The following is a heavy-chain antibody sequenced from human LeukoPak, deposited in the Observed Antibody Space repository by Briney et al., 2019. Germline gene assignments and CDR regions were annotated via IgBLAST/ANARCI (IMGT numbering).Heavy chain of an antibody. D-gene: IGHD1-1*01. Sequence: SETLPLTCTVSGGSISSQFWIWIRQPPGKGLEWIGYIHYSGSANYNPSLKSRVTISLDTSKNQFSLKLTSVTAADTAVYYCARDDLTGRYGMDVWGQGTTVTVSS. CDR3: ARDDLTGRYGMDV. CDR1: GGSISSQF. CDR2: IHYSGSA. J-gene: IGHJ6*02. V-gene: IGHV4-59*11.